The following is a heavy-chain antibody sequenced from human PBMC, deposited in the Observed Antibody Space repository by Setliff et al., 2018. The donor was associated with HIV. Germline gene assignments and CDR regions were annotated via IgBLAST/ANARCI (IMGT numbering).Heavy chain of an antibody. CDR2: IRYDGSYR. Sequence: GESLTISCAVSGFTFISYGMYWVRQAPGKGLEWVAFIRYDGSYRYYVDSVKGRFTISRDNSKNTMFLQMNSLRVEDTATYYCAKMHTAMDPDTFDIWGQGTMVTVSS. D-gene: IGHD5-18*01. CDR3: AKMHTAMDPDTFDI. J-gene: IGHJ3*02. V-gene: IGHV3-30*02. CDR1: GFTFISYG.